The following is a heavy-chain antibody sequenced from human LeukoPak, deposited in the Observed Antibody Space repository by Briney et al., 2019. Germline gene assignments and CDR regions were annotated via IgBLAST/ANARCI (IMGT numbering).Heavy chain of an antibody. CDR1: GFTFSSYA. Sequence: QPGRSLRLSCAASGFTFSSYAMHWVRQAPGKGLEWVAVISYDGSNKYYADSVKGRFTISRDNSKNTLYLQMNSLRAEDTAVYYCARDHISGYELYYFDYWGQGTLVTVYS. J-gene: IGHJ4*02. V-gene: IGHV3-30*04. D-gene: IGHD5-12*01. CDR3: ARDHISGYELYYFDY. CDR2: ISYDGSNK.